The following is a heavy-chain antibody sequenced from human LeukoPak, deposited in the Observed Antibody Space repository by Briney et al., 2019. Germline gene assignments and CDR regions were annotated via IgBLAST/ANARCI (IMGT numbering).Heavy chain of an antibody. D-gene: IGHD3-10*01. J-gene: IGHJ4*02. CDR1: GYTFISYV. CDR3: ARDLYSRRMDYYGSGSYLAY. V-gene: IGHV1-18*01. Sequence: ASVKVSCKASGYTFISYVISWVRQAPGQGLEWMGWISSYNGNTHYAQNLQGRVIMTIDTSTSTAYMELRSLRSDDTAFYYCARDLYSRRMDYYGSGSYLAYWGQGTPVTVSS. CDR2: ISSYNGNT.